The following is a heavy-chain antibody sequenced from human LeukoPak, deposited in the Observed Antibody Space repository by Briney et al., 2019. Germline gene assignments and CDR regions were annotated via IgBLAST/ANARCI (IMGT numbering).Heavy chain of an antibody. J-gene: IGHJ5*02. V-gene: IGHV3-23*01. CDR2: ISSSGGST. D-gene: IGHD2-15*01. Sequence: GGSLRLSCAASGFTFSSYAMSWVRQAPGKGLEWVSAISSSGGSTYYADSVKGRFTISRDNSKNTLYLQMNSLRAEDTAVYYCVKEDCSGGSCYSGGGPNWFDPWGQGTLVTVSS. CDR1: GFTFSSYA. CDR3: VKEDCSGGSCYSGGGPNWFDP.